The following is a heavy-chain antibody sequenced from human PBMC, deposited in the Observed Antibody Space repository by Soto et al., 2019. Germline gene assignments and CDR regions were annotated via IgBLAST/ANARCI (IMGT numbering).Heavy chain of an antibody. Sequence: SETLSLTCAVSSGSISSSNWWSWVRQPPGKGLEWIGEIYHSGSTNYNPSLKSRVTISVDKSKNQFSLKLSSVTAADTAVYYCARIVRNPRSSYYMDVWGKGTTVTVSS. CDR3: ARIVRNPRSSYYMDV. D-gene: IGHD3-16*02. CDR2: IYHSGST. J-gene: IGHJ6*03. CDR1: SGSISSSNW. V-gene: IGHV4-4*02.